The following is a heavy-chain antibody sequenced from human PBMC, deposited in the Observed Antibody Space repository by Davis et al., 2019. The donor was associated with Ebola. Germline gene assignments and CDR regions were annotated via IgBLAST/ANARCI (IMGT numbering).Heavy chain of an antibody. V-gene: IGHV3-48*03. CDR1: GFTFSSYE. J-gene: IGHJ6*02. D-gene: IGHD5-12*01. CDR3: ARSGLRLNYYYYGMDV. Sequence: GGSLRLSCAASGFTFSSYEMNWVRQAPGKGLEWVSYISSSGSTIYYADSVKGRFTISRDNAKNSLYLQMNSLRAEDTAVYYCARSGLRLNYYYYGMDVWGQGTTVTVSS. CDR2: ISSSGSTI.